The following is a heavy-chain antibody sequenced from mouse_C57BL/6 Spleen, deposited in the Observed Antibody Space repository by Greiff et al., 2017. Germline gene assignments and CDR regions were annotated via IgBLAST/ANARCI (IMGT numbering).Heavy chain of an antibody. CDR2: ISYDGSN. CDR3: AREGTTVVNFDY. Sequence: VQLQQSGPGLVKPSQSLSLTCSVTGYSITSGYYWNWIRQFPGNKLEWMGYISYDGSNNYNPSLKNRISITRDTSKNQFFLKLNSVTTEDTATYYCAREGTTVVNFDYWGQGTTLTVSS. J-gene: IGHJ2*01. V-gene: IGHV3-6*01. D-gene: IGHD1-1*01. CDR1: GYSITSGYY.